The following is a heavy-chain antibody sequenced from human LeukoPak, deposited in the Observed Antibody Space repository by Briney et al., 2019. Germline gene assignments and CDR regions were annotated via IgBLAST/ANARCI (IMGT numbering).Heavy chain of an antibody. CDR3: ARDSPPDY. Sequence: GGSLRLSCTVSGFTVSSNSMSWVRQAPGKGLEWVSYISSSSSTIYYADSVKGRFTITRDNAKNSLYLQMNSLRAEDTAVYYCARDSPPDYWGQGTLVTVSS. V-gene: IGHV3-48*01. CDR2: ISSSSSTI. CDR1: GFTVSSNS. J-gene: IGHJ4*02.